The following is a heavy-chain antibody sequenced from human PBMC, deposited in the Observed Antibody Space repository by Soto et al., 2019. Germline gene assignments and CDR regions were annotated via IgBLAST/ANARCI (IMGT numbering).Heavy chain of an antibody. CDR1: GGSISTYY. CDR3: AREGNSGWLLLEF. J-gene: IGHJ4*02. Sequence: SETLSLTCTVSGGSISTYYWSWIRQPAGKGLEWIGRIYSSGTPHYNPSLQSRVTMSVDTSRNQFFLELTSLTAADTAVYYCAREGNSGWLLLEFWGLGTLVTAPQ. CDR2: IYSSGTP. V-gene: IGHV4-4*07. D-gene: IGHD6-19*01.